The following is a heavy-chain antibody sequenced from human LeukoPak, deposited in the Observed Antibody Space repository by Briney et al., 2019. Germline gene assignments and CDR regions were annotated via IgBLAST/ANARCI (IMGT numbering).Heavy chain of an antibody. Sequence: GGSLRLSCAASGFTFSSYAMSWVRQAPGKGLEWVSAISKTGSTYYADSVKARFTISRDNSKNTLYLQMNSLTAEDTAVYYCAKGNLRGPPPNIDFWGQGALVTVSS. J-gene: IGHJ4*02. CDR3: AKGNLRGPPPNIDF. D-gene: IGHD5/OR15-5a*01. V-gene: IGHV3-23*01. CDR2: ISKTGST. CDR1: GFTFSSYA.